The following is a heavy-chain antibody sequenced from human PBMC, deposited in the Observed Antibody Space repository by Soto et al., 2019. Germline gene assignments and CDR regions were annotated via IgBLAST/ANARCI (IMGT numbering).Heavy chain of an antibody. V-gene: IGHV4-34*01. CDR2: INHSGST. CDR1: GGSFSGYY. J-gene: IGHJ6*02. D-gene: IGHD2-2*01. CDR3: ARDGCISTSCYTYYGIDV. Sequence: PSETLSLTCAVYGGSFSGYYWSWIRQPPGKGLEWIGEINHSGSTNYNPSLKSRVTISVDTSKNQFSLKLSSVTAADTAVYYCARDGCISTSCYTYYGIDVWGQGTTVTISS.